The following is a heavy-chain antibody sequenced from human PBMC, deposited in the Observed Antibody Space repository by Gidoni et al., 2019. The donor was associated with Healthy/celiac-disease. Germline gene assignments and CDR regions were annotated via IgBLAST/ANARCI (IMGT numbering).Heavy chain of an antibody. J-gene: IGHJ5*02. V-gene: IGHV1-69*06. CDR3: ASGEPGSGSYLRDWFDP. CDR2: IFPIFSTA. Sequence: QVQLVQSGAEVKKPGSSVKVSCKSSGGTFSSYAISWVRQSPVQGLEWMGGIFPIFSTANYAQKLQGRVTITADKSTSTAYMERSSLRSEDTAVYYCASGEPGSGSYLRDWFDPWGQGTLVTVSS. D-gene: IGHD3-10*01. CDR1: GGTFSSYA.